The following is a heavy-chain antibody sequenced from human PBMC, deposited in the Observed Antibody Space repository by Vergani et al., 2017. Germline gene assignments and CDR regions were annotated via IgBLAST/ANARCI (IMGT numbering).Heavy chain of an antibody. V-gene: IGHV1-69*04. J-gene: IGHJ6*02. CDR3: ARGNGSPLVPLYYYYGMDV. D-gene: IGHD6-13*01. CDR2: IIPIFGIA. CDR1: GGTFSSNS. Sequence: QGQLAQSGAEVKKPGSSVKVSCKASGGTFSSNSISWVRQAPGQGLEWMGRIIPIFGIANYAQKFQGRVTITADKSTSTAYMELSSLRSEDTAVYYCARGNGSPLVPLYYYYGMDVWGQGTTVTVSS.